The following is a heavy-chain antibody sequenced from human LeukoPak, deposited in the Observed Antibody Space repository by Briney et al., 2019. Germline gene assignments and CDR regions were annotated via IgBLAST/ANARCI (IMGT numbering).Heavy chain of an antibody. J-gene: IGHJ4*02. CDR3: ARDRGIAAAGVRFDY. CDR1: GGSISSYY. Sequence: SETLSLTCSVSGGSISSYYWSWIRQPAGKGLEWIGRIYSSGSTNYNPSLKSRVAMSVDTSKNQFSLTLSSVTAADTAVYYCARDRGIAAAGVRFDYWGQGTLATVSS. V-gene: IGHV4-4*07. D-gene: IGHD6-13*01. CDR2: IYSSGST.